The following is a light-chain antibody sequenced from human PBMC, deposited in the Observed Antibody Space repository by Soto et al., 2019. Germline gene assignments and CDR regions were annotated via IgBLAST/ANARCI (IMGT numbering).Light chain of an antibody. Sequence: QLVLTQPRSVSGSPGQSVTISCTGTSSDVGAYNYVSWYQQHPGKAPKLMIHDVTKRPSGVPDRFSGSKSGNTASLTISGLQAEDEADYYCCSXXXSXXXVLGTXTXLT. J-gene: IGLJ1*01. V-gene: IGLV2-11*01. CDR2: DVT. CDR3: CSXXXSXXXV. CDR1: SSDVGAYNY.